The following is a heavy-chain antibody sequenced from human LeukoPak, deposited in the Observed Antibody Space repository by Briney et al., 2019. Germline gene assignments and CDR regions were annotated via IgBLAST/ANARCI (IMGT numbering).Heavy chain of an antibody. D-gene: IGHD6-13*01. Sequence: SETLSLTCTVSGGSISTSNYYWGWIRQPPGKGLEWIGNIFYSGSTYYSPSLKSRVTISLDTSRNQFSLKLNSVTAADTAVYYCAESAAADPFHPFFDYWGQGTLVTVSS. V-gene: IGHV4-39*07. CDR3: AESAAADPFHPFFDY. CDR1: GGSISTSNYY. CDR2: IFYSGST. J-gene: IGHJ4*02.